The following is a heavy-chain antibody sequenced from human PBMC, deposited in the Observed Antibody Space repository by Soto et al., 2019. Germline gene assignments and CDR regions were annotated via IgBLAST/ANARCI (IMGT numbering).Heavy chain of an antibody. D-gene: IGHD4-17*01. CDR2: IYHSGST. CDR1: SGSISSSNW. Sequence: QVQLQESGPGLVKPSGTLSLTCAVSSGSISSSNWWSWVRQPPGKGLEWIGEIYHSGSTNYNPSLSSRATISVDKFTNQCSLKLSSVTAADTAVYDCARVGGTRTPPVTTCAFDIWGQGTMVTVSS. J-gene: IGHJ3*02. CDR3: ARVGGTRTPPVTTCAFDI. V-gene: IGHV4-4*02.